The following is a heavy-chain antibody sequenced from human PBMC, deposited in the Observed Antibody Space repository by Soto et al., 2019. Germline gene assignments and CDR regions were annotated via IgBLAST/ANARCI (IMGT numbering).Heavy chain of an antibody. CDR1: GYTFDAFD. Sequence: VQQVQSGAEVRKPGASVRVSCKASGYTFDAFDIHWVRQATGQGLELMGWMNPYTGETAYTQTCRGRVSMTRDTSVSTAYMELTSLTSEDSAIYFCVRQAGGASTPGDDYWGQGTLVTVSS. CDR2: MNPYTGET. D-gene: IGHD2-15*01. CDR3: VRQAGGASTPGDDY. V-gene: IGHV1-8*01. J-gene: IGHJ4*02.